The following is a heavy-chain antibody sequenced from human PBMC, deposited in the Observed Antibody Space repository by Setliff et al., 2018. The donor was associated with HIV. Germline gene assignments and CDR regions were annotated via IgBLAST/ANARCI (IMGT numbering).Heavy chain of an antibody. Sequence: SETLSLTCTVSGGSISSYYWSWIRQPPGKGLEWIGYIYYSGTTNNNPSLKSRVTISVDTSKNQFSLKLSSVSAADTAVYYCARHWYSSSWYHVFDIWGQGTMVTVSS. CDR2: IYYSGTT. CDR3: ARHWYSSSWYHVFDI. CDR1: GGSISSYY. J-gene: IGHJ3*02. D-gene: IGHD6-13*01. V-gene: IGHV4-59*08.